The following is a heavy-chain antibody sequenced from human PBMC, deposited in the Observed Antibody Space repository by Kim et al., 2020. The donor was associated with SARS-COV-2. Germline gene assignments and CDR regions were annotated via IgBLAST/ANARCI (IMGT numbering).Heavy chain of an antibody. V-gene: IGHV4-4*02. Sequence: SETLSLTCAVSGGSISSSNWWSWVRQPPGKGLEWIGEIYHSGSTNYNPSLKSRVTISVDKSKNQFSLKLSSVTAADTAVYYCARASSLNYDSSGYYYFLDDWGQGTLVTVSS. CDR1: GGSISSSNW. J-gene: IGHJ4*02. CDR3: ARASSLNYDSSGYYYFLDD. D-gene: IGHD3-22*01. CDR2: IYHSGST.